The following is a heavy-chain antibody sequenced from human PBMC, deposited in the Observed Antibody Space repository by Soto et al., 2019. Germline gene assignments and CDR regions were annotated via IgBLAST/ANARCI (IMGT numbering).Heavy chain of an antibody. CDR2: ISAYNGNT. CDR1: GYTFTSYA. Sequence: AAVKVSCKASGYTFTSYAMHWVRQAPGQGLEWMGWISAYNGNTNYAQKLQGRVTMTTDTSTSTAYMELRSLRSDDTAVYYCARAVGGDNWFDPWGQGTLVTVSS. V-gene: IGHV1-18*01. CDR3: ARAVGGDNWFDP. D-gene: IGHD1-26*01. J-gene: IGHJ5*02.